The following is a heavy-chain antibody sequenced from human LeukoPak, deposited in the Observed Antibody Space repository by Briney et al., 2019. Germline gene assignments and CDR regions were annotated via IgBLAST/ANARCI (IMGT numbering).Heavy chain of an antibody. J-gene: IGHJ4*02. CDR3: ARDRVADY. Sequence: TLSLTCALSAGSTSSGGYSWSWTRQPPGKGLEWIGYVYHRGSTYYNPSLKRRVTISVDRSKNQFSLELSSVTAEDTAVYYCARDRVADYWGQGTLVTVSS. V-gene: IGHV4-30-2*01. CDR1: AGSTSSGGYS. CDR2: VYHRGST.